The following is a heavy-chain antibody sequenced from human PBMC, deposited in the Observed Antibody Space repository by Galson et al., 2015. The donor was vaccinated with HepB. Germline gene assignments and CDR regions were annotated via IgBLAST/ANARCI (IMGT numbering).Heavy chain of an antibody. D-gene: IGHD1-1*01. CDR3: ARDAADWNDGHHTYYKYYMDV. V-gene: IGHV3-33*01. CDR1: GFTFSNYG. CDR2: IWSAGGHK. J-gene: IGHJ6*03. Sequence: SLRLSCAASGFTFSNYGMHWVRQAPGKGLEWVAFIWSAGGHKYYTDSLKGRFTISRDNSRNTLYLHMNSLRTEDTALYYCARDAADWNDGHHTYYKYYMDVWGRGTPVTVS.